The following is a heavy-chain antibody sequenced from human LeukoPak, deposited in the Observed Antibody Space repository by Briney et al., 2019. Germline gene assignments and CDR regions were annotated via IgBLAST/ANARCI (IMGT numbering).Heavy chain of an antibody. CDR2: INHCGST. D-gene: IGHD7-27*01. V-gene: IGHV4-34*01. CDR3: ASNWGGDEYYFDY. J-gene: IGHJ4*02. Sequence: SETLSLTCAVYGGSFSGCWIRQPPGKGLEWIGEINHCGSTNYNPSLKSRVTISVDTSKNQFSLKLSSVTAADTAVYYCASNWGGDEYYFDYWGQGSLVTVSS. CDR1: GGSFSG.